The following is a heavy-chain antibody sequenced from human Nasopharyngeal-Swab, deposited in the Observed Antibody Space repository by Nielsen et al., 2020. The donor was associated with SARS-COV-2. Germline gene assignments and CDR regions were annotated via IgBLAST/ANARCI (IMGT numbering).Heavy chain of an antibody. Sequence: WIRQPPGKGLEWVSYISSSGSTIYYADSVKGRFTISRDNAKNSLYLQMNSLRAEDTAVCYCARASRFGGRMDVWGKGTTVTVSS. D-gene: IGHD3-10*01. V-gene: IGHV3-11*01. CDR3: ARASRFGGRMDV. J-gene: IGHJ6*04. CDR2: ISSSGSTI.